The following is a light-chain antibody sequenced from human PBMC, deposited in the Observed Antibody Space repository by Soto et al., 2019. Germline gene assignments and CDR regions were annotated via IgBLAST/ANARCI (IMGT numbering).Light chain of an antibody. Sequence: QSALTQPRSVSGSPGQSVTISCTGTSSDVDDYNYVSWFQQHPGKAPKLMIYEARNRPSGVPARFSGSKSGNTASLTISGLQAADEADYYCSLYTSENTYVFGTGTKVTVL. V-gene: IGLV2-11*01. CDR1: SSDVDDYNY. J-gene: IGLJ1*01. CDR3: SLYTSENTYV. CDR2: EAR.